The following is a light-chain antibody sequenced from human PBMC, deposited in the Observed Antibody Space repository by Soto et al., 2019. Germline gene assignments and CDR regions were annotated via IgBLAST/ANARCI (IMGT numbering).Light chain of an antibody. CDR2: KES. J-gene: IGKJ1*01. Sequence: DIQMTQSPSTLSASVGDRVIITCRASQSISSWLACYQQKPGKAPNLLIYKESTLRSGVPSRFNGSGSGTEFTLTISSQQPDDFATYYCQQYDNDSWTFGQGTKVEIK. V-gene: IGKV1-5*03. CDR3: QQYDNDSWT. CDR1: QSISSW.